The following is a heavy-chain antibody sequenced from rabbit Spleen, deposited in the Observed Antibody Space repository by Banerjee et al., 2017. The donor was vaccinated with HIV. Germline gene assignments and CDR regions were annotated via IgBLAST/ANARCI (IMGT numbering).Heavy chain of an antibody. J-gene: IGHJ6*01. D-gene: IGHD4-1*01. V-gene: IGHV1S45*01. CDR3: ARYYIFYGMDL. Sequence: QEQLVESGGGLVKPGASLTLTCKASGFSFSSGYDMTWVRQAPGKGLEWIGDINTGSGVTYYASWAKGRFTVSKTSSTTVTLQMTSLTVADTATYFCARYYIFYGMDLWGQGTLVTVS. CDR2: INTGSGVT. CDR1: GFSFSSGYD.